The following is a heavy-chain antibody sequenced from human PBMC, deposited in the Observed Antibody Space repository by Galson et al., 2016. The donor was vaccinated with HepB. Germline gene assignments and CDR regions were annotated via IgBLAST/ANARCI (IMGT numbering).Heavy chain of an antibody. D-gene: IGHD3-10*01. CDR3: ARGLFLRRSGRDGYYGMDV. CDR2: INHSGGT. J-gene: IGHJ6*02. V-gene: IGHV4-34*01. Sequence: SETLSLTCAVYSGSFSGYYWIRIRQPPGRGLEWIGEINHSGGTNYNPSIKSRVTISVDTFKNQFSLHLSYVTAADTAVYYCARGLFLRRSGRDGYYGMDVWGQGTTVTVSS. CDR1: SGSFSGYY.